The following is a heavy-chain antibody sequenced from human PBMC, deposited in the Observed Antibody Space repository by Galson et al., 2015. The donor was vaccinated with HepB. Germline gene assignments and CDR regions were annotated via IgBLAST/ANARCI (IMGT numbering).Heavy chain of an antibody. D-gene: IGHD1-26*01. CDR2: ISRGDSYT. Sequence: SLRLPSAASSFTFSDYYMSWVRPAPGKGREWVTHISRGDSYTNYADSVWSRVTVSRDNAKNSLDLEMNSLRPEDTAVYYCARRPSGAEWYFDLWGRGTLVTVSS. J-gene: IGHJ2*01. CDR3: ARRPSGAEWYFDL. V-gene: IGHV3-11*06. CDR1: SFTFSDYY.